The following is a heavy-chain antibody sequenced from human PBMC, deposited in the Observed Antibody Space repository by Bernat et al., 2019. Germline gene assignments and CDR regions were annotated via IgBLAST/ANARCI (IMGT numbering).Heavy chain of an antibody. Sequence: QVQLVQSGAEVKKPGASVKVSCKASGYTFTSYDINWVRQATGQGLEWMGWMNPNSGNTGYAQKFQGRVTMTRNTSISTAYMELSSLRSEDTAVYYCARSEQLVPPYYYYYCMDVWGKGTTVTVSS. CDR3: ARSEQLVPPYYYYYCMDV. J-gene: IGHJ6*03. D-gene: IGHD6-6*01. CDR1: GYTFTSYD. CDR2: MNPNSGNT. V-gene: IGHV1-8*01.